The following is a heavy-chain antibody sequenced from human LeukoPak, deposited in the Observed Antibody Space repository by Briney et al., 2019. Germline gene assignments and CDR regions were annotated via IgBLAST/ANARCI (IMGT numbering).Heavy chain of an antibody. CDR3: AREFSDFWSGYCFDY. J-gene: IGHJ4*02. V-gene: IGHV1-18*01. CDR1: GYTFTSYG. Sequence: ASVKVSCKASGYTFTSYGISWVRQAPGQGLEWMGWISAYNGNTNYAQKLQGRVTMTTDTSTSTAYTELRSLRSDDTAVYYCAREFSDFWSGYCFDYWGQGALVTVSS. CDR2: ISAYNGNT. D-gene: IGHD3-3*01.